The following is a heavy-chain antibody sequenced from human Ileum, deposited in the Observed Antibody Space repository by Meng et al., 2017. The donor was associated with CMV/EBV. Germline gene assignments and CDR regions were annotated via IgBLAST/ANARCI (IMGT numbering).Heavy chain of an antibody. V-gene: IGHV3-30*02. CDR3: TREGVEPALTSGFDI. D-gene: IGHD1-14*01. Sequence: GESLKISCVASGFTFSRFHMHWVRQAPGKGLEWVAFIRDDGNEEYYVDSVKGRFTISRDNSKNTLYLLMNDLRPEDTAVYYCTREGVEPALTSGFDIWGQGATVTV. CDR1: GFTFSRFH. J-gene: IGHJ3*02. CDR2: IRDDGNEE.